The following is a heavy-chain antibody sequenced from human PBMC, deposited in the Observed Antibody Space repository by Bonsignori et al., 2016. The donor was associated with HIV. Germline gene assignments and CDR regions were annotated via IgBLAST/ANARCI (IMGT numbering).Heavy chain of an antibody. CDR1: DFMFSNFA. J-gene: IGHJ4*02. D-gene: IGHD2-21*01. CDR2: ITGSGSQT. V-gene: IGHV3-23*01. CDR3: ARESIQRIFSFDY. Sequence: EVQVSESGGGLVQPGGSLRLSCVASDFMFSNFAMSWVRQAPGKGLQWVSGITGSGSQTFYADSVKGRFTISRDNPKNTLYLQMDTLRPEDTAVYYCARESIQRIFSFDYWGPGNPGHRLL.